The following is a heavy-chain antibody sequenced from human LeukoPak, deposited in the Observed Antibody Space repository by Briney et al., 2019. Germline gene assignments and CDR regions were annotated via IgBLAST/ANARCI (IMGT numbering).Heavy chain of an antibody. CDR1: GFTFNDYW. J-gene: IGHJ4*02. Sequence: GGSLRLSCSASGFTFNDYWMSWVRQAPGQGLVWFARIKGDGITTNYADPAKGRFTVSRDNAKNTVYLQMNSLRAEDTAVYYCAKDLHEIAADYWGQGTLVTVAS. V-gene: IGHV3-74*01. CDR3: AKDLHEIAADY. D-gene: IGHD2-21*01. CDR2: IKGDGITT.